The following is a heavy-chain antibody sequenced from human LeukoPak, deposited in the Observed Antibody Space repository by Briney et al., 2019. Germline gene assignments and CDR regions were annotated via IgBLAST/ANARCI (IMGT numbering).Heavy chain of an antibody. V-gene: IGHV4-59*08. J-gene: IGHJ4*02. Sequence: PSETLSLTCTVSGGSISSYYWSWLRQPPGKGLEWIGYIYYSGSTNYNPSLKSRVTISVDTSKTQFSLKLRSVTAADTAVHYCARHQWGVQRLADYWGQGTLVTVSS. D-gene: IGHD6-25*01. CDR2: IYYSGST. CDR3: ARHQWGVQRLADY. CDR1: GGSISSYY.